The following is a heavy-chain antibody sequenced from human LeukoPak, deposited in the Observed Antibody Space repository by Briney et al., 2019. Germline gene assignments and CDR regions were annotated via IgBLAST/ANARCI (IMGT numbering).Heavy chain of an antibody. CDR2: IYYSGST. D-gene: IGHD6-19*01. CDR3: ARGRNSSGWQTPLWYFDY. V-gene: IGHV4-59*12. Sequence: PSETLSLTCTVSGGSISSYYWSWIRQPPGKGLEWIGYIYYSGSTNYNPPLKSRVTISVDTSKNQFSLKLSSVTAADTAVYYCARGRNSSGWQTPLWYFDYWGQGTLVTVSS. CDR1: GGSISSYY. J-gene: IGHJ4*02.